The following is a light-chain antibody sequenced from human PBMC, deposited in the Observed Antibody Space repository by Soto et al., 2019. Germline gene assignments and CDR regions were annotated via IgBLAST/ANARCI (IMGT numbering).Light chain of an antibody. J-gene: IGKJ1*01. CDR2: GAY. V-gene: IGKV3-15*01. CDR3: QQYNNWPPWT. CDR1: QDVSND. Sequence: EIVMTQSPATLSVSPGERATLSCRASQDVSNDLAWYQQKPGQAPRLLMYGAYSRATGIPARFSGSGSGTEFTLTIRSLQSEDYAVYYCQQYNNWPPWTFGQGTKVEIK.